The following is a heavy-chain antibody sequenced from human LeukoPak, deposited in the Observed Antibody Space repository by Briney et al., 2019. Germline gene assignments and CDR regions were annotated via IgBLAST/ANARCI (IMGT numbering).Heavy chain of an antibody. CDR1: GFTFSSYG. CDR3: AKDCSGGSCYSFDY. D-gene: IGHD2-15*01. V-gene: IGHV3-30*18. J-gene: IGHJ4*02. Sequence: QPGGSLRLSCAASGFTFSSYGMHWVRRAPGKGLEWVAVISYDGSNKYYADSVKGRFTISRDNSKNTLYLQMNSLRAEDTAVYYCAKDCSGGSCYSFDYWGQGTLVTVSS. CDR2: ISYDGSNK.